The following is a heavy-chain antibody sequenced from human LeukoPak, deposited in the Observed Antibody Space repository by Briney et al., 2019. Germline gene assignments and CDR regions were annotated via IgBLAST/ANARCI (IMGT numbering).Heavy chain of an antibody. CDR1: GGSISSYY. Sequence: PSETLSLTCTVSGGSISSYYWSWIRQPPGKGLEWIGYIYYSGSTNYNPSLKSRVTISVDTSKNQFSLKLSSVTAADTAVYYCVRVSSPTLFDYWGQGTLVTVSS. D-gene: IGHD2/OR15-2a*01. V-gene: IGHV4-59*01. CDR2: IYYSGST. CDR3: VRVSSPTLFDY. J-gene: IGHJ4*02.